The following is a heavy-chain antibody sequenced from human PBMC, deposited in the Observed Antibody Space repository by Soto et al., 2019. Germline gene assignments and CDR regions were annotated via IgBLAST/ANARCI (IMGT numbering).Heavy chain of an antibody. J-gene: IGHJ4*02. CDR2: ISSSSSTI. V-gene: IGHV3-48*01. Sequence: EVQLVESGGGLVQPGGSLRLSCAASVFTISTYSMNWVRQAPGKGLEWISYISSSSSTIYYADSVKGRFTISRDNAKNSLYLQMNSLRAEDTAVYYCARYSSGWMDYWGQGTLVTVSS. CDR3: ARYSSGWMDY. CDR1: VFTISTYS. D-gene: IGHD6-19*01.